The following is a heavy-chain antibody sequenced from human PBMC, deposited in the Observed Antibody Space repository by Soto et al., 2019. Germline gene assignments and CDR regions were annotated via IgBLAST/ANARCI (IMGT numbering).Heavy chain of an antibody. V-gene: IGHV4-59*01. CDR1: GGSISSDY. D-gene: IGHD3-3*01. J-gene: IGHJ5*02. CDR3: ARGLGDFWTGPKNWFDP. Sequence: SETLSLTCTVSGGSISSDYWSWFRQPPGKGLEWIGYIYYSGSTNYNPSLKSRVTISVDTSKNQFSLKLNSVTAADTAIYYCARGLGDFWTGPKNWFDPWGQGTLVTVSS. CDR2: IYYSGST.